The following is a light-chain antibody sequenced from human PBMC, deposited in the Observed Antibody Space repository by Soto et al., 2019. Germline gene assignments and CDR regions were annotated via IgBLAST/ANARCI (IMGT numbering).Light chain of an antibody. Sequence: QSVLTQPPSESATPGQELTASCTGSSSNIGGNSVSWYQQLPGTAPKLLIYDDNKRPSGIPDRFSGSKSGTSATLGITGFQTGDEADYYCGSWDSSLSAYVSGTGTKVTVL. CDR3: GSWDSSLSAYV. CDR2: DDN. V-gene: IGLV1-51*01. CDR1: SSNIGGNS. J-gene: IGLJ1*01.